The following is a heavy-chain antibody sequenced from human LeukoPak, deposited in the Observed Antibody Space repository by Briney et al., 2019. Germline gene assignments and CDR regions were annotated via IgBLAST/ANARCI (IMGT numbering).Heavy chain of an antibody. D-gene: IGHD3-10*01. Sequence: GESLKISCQASGYRFTTYWIGWVRQMPGKGLERMGTNYPADSDTRYSPSFQGQVTISVDKSINTAYLQWSSLKASDTAMYYCARRLYDSGSYYLDYWGQGTLVTVSS. V-gene: IGHV5-51*01. CDR2: NYPADSDT. J-gene: IGHJ4*02. CDR1: GYRFTTYW. CDR3: ARRLYDSGSYYLDY.